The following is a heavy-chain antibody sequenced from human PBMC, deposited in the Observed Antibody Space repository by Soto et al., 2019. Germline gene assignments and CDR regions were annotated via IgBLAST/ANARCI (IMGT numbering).Heavy chain of an antibody. D-gene: IGHD3-10*01. CDR2: INPSGGST. Sequence: ASVKVPCKASGYTFTSYYMHWVRQAPGQGLEWMGIINPSGGSTSYAQKFQGRVTMTRDTSTSTVYMELSSLRSEDTAVYYCARSRLVRGVTNYYYYYGMDVWGQGTTVTVSS. J-gene: IGHJ6*02. V-gene: IGHV1-46*01. CDR1: GYTFTSYY. CDR3: ARSRLVRGVTNYYYYYGMDV.